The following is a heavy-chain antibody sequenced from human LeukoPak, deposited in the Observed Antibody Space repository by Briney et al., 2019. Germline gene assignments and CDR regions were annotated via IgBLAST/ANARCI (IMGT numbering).Heavy chain of an antibody. D-gene: IGHD3-22*01. J-gene: IGHJ4*02. CDR1: GGTFSSYA. Sequence: GASVKVSCKASGGTFSSYAISWVRQAPGQGLEWMGGIIPIFGTANYAQKFQGRVTITADESTSTAYMELSSLRSEDTAVYYCAWYYYDSSGYLDYWGQGTLVTVSS. CDR3: AWYYYDSSGYLDY. CDR2: IIPIFGTA. V-gene: IGHV1-69*13.